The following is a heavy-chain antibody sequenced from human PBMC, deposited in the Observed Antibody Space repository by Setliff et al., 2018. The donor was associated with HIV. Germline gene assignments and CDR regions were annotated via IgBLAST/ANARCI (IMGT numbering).Heavy chain of an antibody. Sequence: GGSLRLSCAASGFTFDDYGMTWVRQAPGKGLEWVSGINWNGGGTGYADSVQGRFTISRDNAKNSLYLQMNSLRAEDTALYYCAREGGMVRGALYYYYYYYMGVWGQGTLVTVSS. CDR1: GFTFDDYG. CDR2: INWNGGGT. CDR3: AREGGMVRGALYYYYYYYMGV. J-gene: IGHJ6*03. D-gene: IGHD3-10*01. V-gene: IGHV3-20*04.